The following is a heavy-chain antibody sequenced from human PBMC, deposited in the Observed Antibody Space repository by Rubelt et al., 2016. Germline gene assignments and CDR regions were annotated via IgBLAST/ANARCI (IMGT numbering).Heavy chain of an antibody. CDR3: ARGDCSGGSCTGYYYMDV. D-gene: IGHD2-15*01. V-gene: IGHV3-64*01. Sequence: EVQLVESGGGLVQPGGSLRLSCAASGFTFSSYAMHWVRQAPGKGLEYVSAISSNGGSTYFANSVMCRFTLSIDNSHNTLYLQMGSLRAEDMAVYYCARGDCSGGSCTGYYYMDVWGKGTTVTVSS. CDR1: GFTFSSYA. CDR2: ISSNGGST. J-gene: IGHJ6*03.